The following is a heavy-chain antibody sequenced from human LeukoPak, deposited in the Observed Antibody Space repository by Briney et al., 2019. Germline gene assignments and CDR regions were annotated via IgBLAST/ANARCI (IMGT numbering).Heavy chain of an antibody. Sequence: GGSLRLSCAASGFTFSSYSMNWVRQAPGKGLEWVSSISSSSSYIYYADSVKGRFTISRDNAKNSLYLQMNSLRTEDTALYYCAKDRRWLQSGAFDIWGQGTMVTVSS. D-gene: IGHD5-24*01. CDR3: AKDRRWLQSGAFDI. CDR1: GFTFSSYS. J-gene: IGHJ3*02. V-gene: IGHV3-21*04. CDR2: ISSSSSYI.